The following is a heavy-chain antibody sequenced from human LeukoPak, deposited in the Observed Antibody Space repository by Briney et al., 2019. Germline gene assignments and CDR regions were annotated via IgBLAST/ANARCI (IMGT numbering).Heavy chain of an antibody. CDR1: GFTFSSYA. D-gene: IGHD3-22*01. CDR3: ARAAYDSSGYLTL. CDR2: IWYDGTNK. V-gene: IGHV3-33*01. Sequence: GGSLRLSCAASGFTFSSYATHWVRQAPGKGLEWVAVIWYDGTNKYYADSVKGRFTISRDSSKNTLYLQMNSLRAEDTALYYCARAAYDSSGYLTLWGQGTLVTVSS. J-gene: IGHJ4*02.